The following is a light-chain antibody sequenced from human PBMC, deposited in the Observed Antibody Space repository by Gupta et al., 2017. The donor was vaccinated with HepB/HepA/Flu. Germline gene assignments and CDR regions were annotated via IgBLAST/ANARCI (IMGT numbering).Light chain of an antibody. Sequence: ETVLTQFPGTLSLSQGERASLSCRASHSLSSNYLAWYQHKPGQAPRLLIYGASSRAPGIPERFSGSGSATDFSLTISSLEPEDSAVYFCQQYNTSPRTFGQGTKVEIK. V-gene: IGKV3-20*01. J-gene: IGKJ1*01. CDR3: QQYNTSPRT. CDR1: HSLSSNY. CDR2: GAS.